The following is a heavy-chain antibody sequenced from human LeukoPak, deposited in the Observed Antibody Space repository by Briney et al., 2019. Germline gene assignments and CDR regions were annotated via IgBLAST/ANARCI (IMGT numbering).Heavy chain of an antibody. D-gene: IGHD6-13*01. CDR3: ARARYIRSWYGQGFDY. J-gene: IGHJ4*02. CDR2: ISSSSSYI. CDR1: GFTFSNYW. Sequence: PGGSLRLSCVASGFTFSNYWMNWVRQAPGKGLEWVSSISSSSSYIYYADSVKGRFTISRDNTKNSLYLQMDSLRAEDTAVYYCARARYIRSWYGQGFDYWGQGTLVTVSS. V-gene: IGHV3-21*01.